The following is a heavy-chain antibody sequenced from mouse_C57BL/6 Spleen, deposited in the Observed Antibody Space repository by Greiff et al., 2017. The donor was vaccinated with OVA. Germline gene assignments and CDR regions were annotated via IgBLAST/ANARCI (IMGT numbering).Heavy chain of an antibody. D-gene: IGHD1-1*01. J-gene: IGHJ3*01. CDR2: INPNNGGT. Sequence: EVQLQESGPELVKPGASVKMSCKASGYTFTDYNMHWVKQSHGKSLEWIGYINPNNGGTSYNQKFKGKATLTVNKSSSTAYMELRSLTSEDSAVYYCANHNYYGSSYGCAYWGQGTLVTVSA. CDR1: GYTFTDYN. CDR3: ANHNYYGSSYGCAY. V-gene: IGHV1-22*01.